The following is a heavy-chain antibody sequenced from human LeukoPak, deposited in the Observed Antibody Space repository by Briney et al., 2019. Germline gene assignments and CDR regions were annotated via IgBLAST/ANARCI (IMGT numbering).Heavy chain of an antibody. CDR2: VSDDGNKK. V-gene: IGHV3-30*01. D-gene: IGHD2-2*01. Sequence: PGGSLRLSCAASGFTFSSYPMHWVRQAPGKGLEWVAVVSDDGNKKFDADFVKGRFTISRDNSKNTLYLQMNSLRGEDTAVYYCARGQLLLEGYFYCMDVWGKGTTVTVSS. CDR3: ARGQLLLEGYFYCMDV. J-gene: IGHJ6*03. CDR1: GFTFSSYP.